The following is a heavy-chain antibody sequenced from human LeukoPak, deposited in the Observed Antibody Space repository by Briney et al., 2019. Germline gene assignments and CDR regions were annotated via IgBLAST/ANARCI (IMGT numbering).Heavy chain of an antibody. CDR2: ISGGGEDT. CDR1: GFTFSSYS. CDR3: GKDTVTTSGWFDP. Sequence: QSGGSLRLSCAASGFTFSSYSMGWVRQAPGKGLEWVSDISGGGEDTWYADSVRGRFTISRDNSKNTVYLQMNSLRAEDTAVYYCGKDTVTTSGWFDPWGQGTLVTVSS. V-gene: IGHV3-23*01. J-gene: IGHJ5*02. D-gene: IGHD4-17*01.